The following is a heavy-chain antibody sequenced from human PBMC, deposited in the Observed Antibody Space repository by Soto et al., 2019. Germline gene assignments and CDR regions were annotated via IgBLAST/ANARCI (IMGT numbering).Heavy chain of an antibody. J-gene: IGHJ4*02. CDR3: AKDYSSSWSRFDY. CDR2: ISYDGSKK. V-gene: IGHV3-30*18. D-gene: IGHD6-13*01. CDR1: GFTFSSYG. Sequence: QVQLVESGGGVVQPGRSLRLSCAASGFTFSSYGMHWVRQAPGKGLEWVAVISYDGSKKYYADSVKGRFTISRDNSKNTLYLQMNSLRAEDTAVYYCAKDYSSSWSRFDYWGQGTLVIVSA.